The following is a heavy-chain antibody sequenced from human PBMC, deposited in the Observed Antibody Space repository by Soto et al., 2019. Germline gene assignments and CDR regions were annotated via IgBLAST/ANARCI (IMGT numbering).Heavy chain of an antibody. Sequence: QVQLVQSGAGVKKPGASVRVSCQASGYTFISFDINWVRQATGQGLEWMGWMNPNTGNTGYEQKFQGRVTMTRNTSIGTAYMELSSLTSEDTAVYYCARRKERSGPYYLDSWGQGTLVTVSS. J-gene: IGHJ4*02. CDR2: MNPNTGNT. CDR1: GYTFISFD. CDR3: ARRKERSGPYYLDS. V-gene: IGHV1-8*01. D-gene: IGHD6-25*01.